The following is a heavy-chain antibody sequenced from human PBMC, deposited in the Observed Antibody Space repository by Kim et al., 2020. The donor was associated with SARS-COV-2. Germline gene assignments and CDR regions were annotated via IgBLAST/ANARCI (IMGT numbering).Heavy chain of an antibody. D-gene: IGHD6-19*01. CDR3: ARDPRSSDWLDAFDI. Sequence: SETLSLTCSVSGGSISSGGYHWGWIRQHPGRGLGWIGSIDYSGSTYYNPSLKSRLTISIDTSRNQFSLKLTSVTAADTAVYYCARDPRSSDWLDAFDIWGQGTMVTVSS. CDR2: IDYSGST. J-gene: IGHJ3*02. V-gene: IGHV4-31*03. CDR1: GGSISSGGYH.